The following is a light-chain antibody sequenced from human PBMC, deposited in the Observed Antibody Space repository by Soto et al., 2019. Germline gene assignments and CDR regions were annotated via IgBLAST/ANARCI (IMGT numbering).Light chain of an antibody. Sequence: QSALTQPPSASGSPGQSVTISCTGTSSDVGGYNYVSWYQQHPGKAPKLVIYEVSKRPSGVPDRFSGSKSGNTASLTVSGLQAEDEADYYCSSYAGVTVLFGGGTKVTV. CDR2: EVS. CDR1: SSDVGGYNY. J-gene: IGLJ2*01. CDR3: SSYAGVTVL. V-gene: IGLV2-8*01.